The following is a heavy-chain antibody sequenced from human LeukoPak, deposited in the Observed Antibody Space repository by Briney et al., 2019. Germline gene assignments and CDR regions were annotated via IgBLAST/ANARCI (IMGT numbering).Heavy chain of an antibody. CDR2: INPNSGGT. D-gene: IGHD5-24*01. Sequence: ASVKVSCKASGYTFTGYYMHWVRQAPGQGLEWMGWINPNSGGTISSQNFQGRVTLTRDTSISTAYMELSRLRSDDTAVYYCARDRDGYNRYDYWGQGTLVTVSS. V-gene: IGHV1-2*02. J-gene: IGHJ4*02. CDR3: ARDRDGYNRYDY. CDR1: GYTFTGYY.